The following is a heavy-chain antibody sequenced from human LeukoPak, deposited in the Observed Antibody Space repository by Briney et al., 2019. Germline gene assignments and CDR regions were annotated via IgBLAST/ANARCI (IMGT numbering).Heavy chain of an antibody. D-gene: IGHD3-10*02. CDR3: AELGITMIGGV. Sequence: GGSLRLSCAASGFTFDDYGMSWVRQAPGKGLEWVSGINWNGGSTGYADTVKGRFTISRDNAKNSLYLQMNSLRAEDTAVYYCAELGITMIGGVWGKGTTVTISS. V-gene: IGHV3-20*04. CDR2: INWNGGST. CDR1: GFTFDDYG. J-gene: IGHJ6*04.